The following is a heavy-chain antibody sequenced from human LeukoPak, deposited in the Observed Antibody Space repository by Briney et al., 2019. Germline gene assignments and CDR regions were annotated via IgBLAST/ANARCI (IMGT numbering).Heavy chain of an antibody. V-gene: IGHV3-30*04. Sequence: PGRSLRLSCAASGFTFSSYAMHGVRQAPGKGLEGVAVISYDGSNKYYADSVKGRFTIYRDNSKNTLYLQMNSLRAEDTAVYYCAREARAYCGGDCYSFAYWGQGTLVTVSS. CDR2: ISYDGSNK. J-gene: IGHJ4*02. CDR1: GFTFSSYA. CDR3: AREARAYCGGDCYSFAY. D-gene: IGHD2-21*02.